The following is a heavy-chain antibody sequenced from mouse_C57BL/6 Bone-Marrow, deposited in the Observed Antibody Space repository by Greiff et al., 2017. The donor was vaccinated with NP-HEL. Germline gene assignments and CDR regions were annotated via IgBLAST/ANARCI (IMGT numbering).Heavy chain of an antibody. V-gene: IGHV1-54*01. Sequence: QVQLKESGAELVRPGTSVKLSCKASGYAFTNYLIEWVKQRPGQGLEWIGVINPGSGGTNYNEKFKGKATLTADKSSSTAYMQLSSLTSEDSAVYFCARNRITTVVADFDYWGQGTTLAVSS. CDR1: GYAFTNYL. CDR3: ARNRITTVVADFDY. CDR2: INPGSGGT. J-gene: IGHJ2*01. D-gene: IGHD1-1*01.